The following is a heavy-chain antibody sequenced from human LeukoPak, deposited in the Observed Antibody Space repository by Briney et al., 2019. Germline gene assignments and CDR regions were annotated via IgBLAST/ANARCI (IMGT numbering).Heavy chain of an antibody. CDR1: GFTVSSNY. V-gene: IGHV3-66*01. CDR2: IYSGGST. Sequence: GGSLRLSCAASGFTVSSNYMSWVRQAPGKGLEWVSVIYSGGSTYYADSVKGRFTISRDNSKNTLYLQMNSLRAEDTAVYYCAKGGLITIFGVVMRNWFDPWGQGTLVTVSS. D-gene: IGHD3-3*01. CDR3: AKGGLITIFGVVMRNWFDP. J-gene: IGHJ5*02.